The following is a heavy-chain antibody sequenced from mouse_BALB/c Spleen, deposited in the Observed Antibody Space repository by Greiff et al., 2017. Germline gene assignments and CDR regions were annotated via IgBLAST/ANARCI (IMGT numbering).Heavy chain of an antibody. CDR2: INPDSSTI. CDR3: ARPAYYGNYGYFDV. Sequence: DVMVVESGGGLVQPGGSLKLSCAASGFDFSRYWMSWVRQAPGKGLEWIGEINPDSSTINYTPSLKDKFIISRDNAKNTLYLQMSKVRSEDTALYYCARPAYYGNYGYFDVWGAGTTVTVSS. CDR1: GFDFSRYW. J-gene: IGHJ1*01. D-gene: IGHD2-10*01. V-gene: IGHV4-1*02.